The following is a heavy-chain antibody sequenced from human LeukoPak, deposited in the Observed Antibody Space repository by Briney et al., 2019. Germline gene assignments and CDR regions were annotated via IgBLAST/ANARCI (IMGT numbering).Heavy chain of an antibody. V-gene: IGHV4-34*01. CDR1: GGSFSGYY. Sequence: SETLSLTCAVYGGSFSGYYWSRIRQPPGKGLEWIGEINHSGSTNYNPSLKSRVTISVDTSKNQFSLKLSSVTAADTAVYYCARGAYSNYGYYYYYYGMDVWGQGTTVTVSS. CDR2: INHSGST. CDR3: ARGAYSNYGYYYYYYGMDV. J-gene: IGHJ6*02. D-gene: IGHD4-11*01.